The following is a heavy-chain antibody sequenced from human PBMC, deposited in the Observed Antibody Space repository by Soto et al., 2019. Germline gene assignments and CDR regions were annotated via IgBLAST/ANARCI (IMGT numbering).Heavy chain of an antibody. J-gene: IGHJ6*02. Sequence: GGSLRLSCAASGFTFSSYGMHWVRQAPGKGLEWVAVIWYDGSNKYYADSVKGRFTISRDNSKNTLYLQMNSLRAEDTAVYYCARDYGDYGFYYYGMDVWGQGTTVTVS. CDR1: GFTFSSYG. CDR3: ARDYGDYGFYYYGMDV. V-gene: IGHV3-33*08. CDR2: IWYDGSNK. D-gene: IGHD4-17*01.